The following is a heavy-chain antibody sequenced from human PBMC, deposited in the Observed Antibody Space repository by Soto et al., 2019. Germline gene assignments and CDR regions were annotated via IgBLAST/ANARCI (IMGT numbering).Heavy chain of an antibody. CDR3: ARYPPGHFDY. J-gene: IGHJ4*02. V-gene: IGHV4-31*03. CDR1: GGSISSGGYY. Sequence: PSETLSLTCTVSGGSISSGGYYWSWIRQHPGKGLEWIGYIYYSGSTNYNPSLKSRVTISVDTSKNQFSLKLSSVTAADTAVYYCARYPPGHFDYWGQGTLVTVSS. CDR2: IYYSGST.